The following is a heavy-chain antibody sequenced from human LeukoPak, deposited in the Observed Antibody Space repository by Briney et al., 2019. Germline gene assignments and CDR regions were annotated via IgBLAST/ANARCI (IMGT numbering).Heavy chain of an antibody. CDR3: ARGYYYGSGSYYIPDY. CDR2: IYPGDSDT. Sequence: GESLKISCKGSGYSFTSYWIGWVRQMPGKGLEWMGIIYPGDSDTRYSPSFQGQVTISADKSISTAYLQWSSLKASDTAMYYCARGYYYGSGSYYIPDYWGQGTLVTVSS. V-gene: IGHV5-51*01. CDR1: GYSFTSYW. D-gene: IGHD3-10*01. J-gene: IGHJ4*02.